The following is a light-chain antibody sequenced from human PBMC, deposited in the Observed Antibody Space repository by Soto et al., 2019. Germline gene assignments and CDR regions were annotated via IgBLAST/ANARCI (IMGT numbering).Light chain of an antibody. V-gene: IGLV1-40*01. Sequence: QSVLTQPPSVSGAPGQTVTISCTGSSSNIGAGYDVSWYQQLPGTAPKLLIFGDTNRPSGVPDRFSGSHSGASASLAISGLQAGDGGDYYCQSYDSSLGGSVFGGGTKLTFL. CDR1: SSNIGAGYD. CDR3: QSYDSSLGGSV. CDR2: GDT. J-gene: IGLJ3*02.